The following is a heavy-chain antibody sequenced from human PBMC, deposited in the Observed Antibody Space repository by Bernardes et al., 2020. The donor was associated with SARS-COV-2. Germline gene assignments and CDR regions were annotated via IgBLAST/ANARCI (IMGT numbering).Heavy chain of an antibody. CDR2: IDPAGSEK. Sequence: SLRLACGTSGFTFSTYWMSWVRQAPGKGLEWVANIDPAGSEKNYVGPVQGRFSISRDNVKNSLYLQMNGLRVEDTAVYYCVKSIAPRPPQYFEHWGQGTLITVSS. J-gene: IGHJ1*01. CDR1: GFTFSTYW. D-gene: IGHD6-6*01. CDR3: VKSIAPRPPQYFEH. V-gene: IGHV3-7*05.